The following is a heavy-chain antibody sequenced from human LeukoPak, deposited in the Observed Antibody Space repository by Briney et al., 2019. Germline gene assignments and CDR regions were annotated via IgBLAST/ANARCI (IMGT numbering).Heavy chain of an antibody. J-gene: IGHJ3*02. CDR3: ARLTTVTTTDDAFDI. Sequence: PSETLSLTCTVSGGSISSFHWSWIRQPPGKGLECIGYIYYSGSTNYNPSLKSRVTISVDTSKNQFSLKLSSVTAADTAVYYCARLTTVTTTDDAFDIWGQGTVVTVSS. D-gene: IGHD4-17*01. CDR1: GGSISSFH. CDR2: IYYSGST. V-gene: IGHV4-59*01.